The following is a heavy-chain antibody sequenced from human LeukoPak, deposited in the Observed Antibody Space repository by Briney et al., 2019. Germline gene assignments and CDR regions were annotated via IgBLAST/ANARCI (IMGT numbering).Heavy chain of an antibody. V-gene: IGHV3-23*01. J-gene: IGHJ4*02. CDR2: ISHSGGST. CDR1: GFTFSSYA. Sequence: GGSLRLSCAASGFTFSSYAMSWVRQAPGKGLEWVSGISHSGGSTYYADSVNGRFTISRDNSKNTLYLQMNSLRAEDTAVYYCAKDPAAGTYDYWGQGTLVTVSS. CDR3: AKDPAAGTYDY. D-gene: IGHD6-13*01.